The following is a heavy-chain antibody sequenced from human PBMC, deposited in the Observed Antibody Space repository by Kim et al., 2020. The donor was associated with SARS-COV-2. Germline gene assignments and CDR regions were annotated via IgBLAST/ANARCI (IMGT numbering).Heavy chain of an antibody. Sequence: GGSLRLSCAASGFTFSDKYMSWIRQAPGKGLEWVSFISSSSSYTNYAESVKGRFTISRDNAKNSLHLQMNSLRAEDTAVYYCARSKTGYGDLDYWGQGTLVTVSS. CDR2: ISSSSSYT. V-gene: IGHV3-11*06. J-gene: IGHJ4*02. CDR1: GFTFSDKY. CDR3: ARSKTGYGDLDY. D-gene: IGHD4-17*01.